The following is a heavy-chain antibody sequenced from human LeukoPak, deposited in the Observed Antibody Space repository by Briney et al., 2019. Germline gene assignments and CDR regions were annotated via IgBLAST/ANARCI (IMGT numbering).Heavy chain of an antibody. CDR3: ARYAYYYASGSYPSTERVFDY. Sequence: TGGSLRLSCAASTFTFSSYTMHWIRQAPGKGLEWVSSITSSSSYIYYTDSVKGRFTISRDNAKNSVYLQMNSLRAEDTAVYYCARYAYYYASGSYPSTERVFDYWGQGTLVTVSS. CDR1: TFTFSSYT. V-gene: IGHV3-21*01. CDR2: ITSSSSYI. D-gene: IGHD3-10*01. J-gene: IGHJ4*02.